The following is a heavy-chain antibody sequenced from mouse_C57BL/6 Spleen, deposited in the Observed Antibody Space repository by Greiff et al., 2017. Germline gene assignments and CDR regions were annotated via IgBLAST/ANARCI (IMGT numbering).Heavy chain of an antibody. D-gene: IGHD2-5*01. CDR1: GYSITSGYY. CDR3: AREDSNYGTRYFDV. Sequence: VQLKQSGPGLVKPSQSLSLTCSVTGYSITSGYYWNWIRQFPGNKLEWMGYISYDGSNNYNPALKNRISITRDTSKNQFFLKLNSVTTEDTATYYCAREDSNYGTRYFDVWGTGTTVTVSS. V-gene: IGHV3-6*01. CDR2: ISYDGSN. J-gene: IGHJ1*03.